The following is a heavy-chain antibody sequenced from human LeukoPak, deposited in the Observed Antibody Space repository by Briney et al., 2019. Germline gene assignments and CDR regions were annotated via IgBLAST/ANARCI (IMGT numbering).Heavy chain of an antibody. CDR2: ISYDGNNK. Sequence: PGRSLRLSCAASGFTFSTYVMHWVRQAPGKGLEWVALISYDGNNKYYADSVEGRFTISRDNSKNTLYLQMNSLRVEDTAVYYCARDRLLLMDTSMSYSYGMDVWGQGTTVTVSS. D-gene: IGHD3-10*01. CDR3: ARDRLLLMDTSMSYSYGMDV. J-gene: IGHJ6*02. V-gene: IGHV3-30-3*01. CDR1: GFTFSTYV.